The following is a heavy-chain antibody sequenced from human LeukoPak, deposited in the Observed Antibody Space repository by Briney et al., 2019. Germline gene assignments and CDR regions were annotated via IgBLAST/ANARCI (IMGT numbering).Heavy chain of an antibody. J-gene: IGHJ6*02. CDR2: INHSGST. Sequence: PSETLSLTCAVYGGSFSGYYWSWIRQPPGKGLVWIGEINHSGSTNYNPSLKSRVTISVDTSKNQFSLKLSSVTAADTAVYYCASSSRLLWSLGVWGQGTTVTVSS. D-gene: IGHD3-10*01. CDR3: ASSSRLLWSLGV. CDR1: GGSFSGYY. V-gene: IGHV4-34*01.